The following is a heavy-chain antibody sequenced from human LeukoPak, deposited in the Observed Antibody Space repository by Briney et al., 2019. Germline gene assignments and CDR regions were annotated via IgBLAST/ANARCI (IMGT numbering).Heavy chain of an antibody. CDR2: ISYDGSNK. Sequence: PGGSLRLSCAASGFTFSSYAMHWVRQAPGKGLEWVAVISYDGSNKYYADSVKGRFTISRGNSKNTLYLQMNSLRAEDTAVYYCARDDAFDIWGQGTMVTVSS. CDR3: ARDDAFDI. CDR1: GFTFSSYA. J-gene: IGHJ3*02. V-gene: IGHV3-30-3*01.